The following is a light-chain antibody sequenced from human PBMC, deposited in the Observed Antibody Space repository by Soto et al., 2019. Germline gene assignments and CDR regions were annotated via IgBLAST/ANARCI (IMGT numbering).Light chain of an antibody. CDR1: QSISWR. V-gene: IGKV1-5*01. CDR3: QQYSNYWT. J-gene: IGKJ1*01. Sequence: DIQMTQSPSTLSASVGDRVTITCRASQSISWRLAWYQKKPGKAPNLLIYDASSLESGVPSRFSGSGSGTEFTLTISXLQPDDFATYYCQQYSNYWTFGQGTQVDIK. CDR2: DAS.